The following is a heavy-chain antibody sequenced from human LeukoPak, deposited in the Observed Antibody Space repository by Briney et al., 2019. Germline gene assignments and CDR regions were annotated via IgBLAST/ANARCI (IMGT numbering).Heavy chain of an antibody. D-gene: IGHD2-2*01. J-gene: IGHJ4*02. Sequence: GGSLRLSCAASGFTFSSYSMNWVRQAPGKGLEWVSSISSSSSYIYYADSVKGRFTISRDNAKNSLYLQMNSLRAEDTAVYYCARDGYCSSTSCLNLDYWGQGTLVAVSS. CDR3: ARDGYCSSTSCLNLDY. V-gene: IGHV3-21*01. CDR2: ISSSSSYI. CDR1: GFTFSSYS.